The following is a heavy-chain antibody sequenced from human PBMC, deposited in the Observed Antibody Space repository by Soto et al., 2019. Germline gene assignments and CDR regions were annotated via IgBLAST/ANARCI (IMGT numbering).Heavy chain of an antibody. CDR2: ISAYNGNT. J-gene: IGHJ6*02. Sequence: ASVKVSFKASGYTFTSYGISWVRQAPGQGLGWMGWISAYNGNTNYAQKLQGRVTITTDTSTSTAYMELRSLRSDDTAVYYCARVARRGSYYYYYYGMDVWGQGTMVTVSS. V-gene: IGHV1-18*01. CDR1: GYTFTSYG. D-gene: IGHD1-26*01. CDR3: ARVARRGSYYYYYYGMDV.